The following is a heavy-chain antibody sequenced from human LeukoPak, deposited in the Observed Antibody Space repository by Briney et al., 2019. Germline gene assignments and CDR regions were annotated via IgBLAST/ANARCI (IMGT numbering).Heavy chain of an antibody. CDR2: ISAYNGNT. D-gene: IGHD3-22*01. V-gene: IGHV1-18*01. CDR1: GYTFTSYG. Sequence: GASVKVSCKASGYTFTSYGISWVRQAPGQGLEWMGWISAYNGNTNYAQKLQGRVTMTTDTSTSTAYMELRSLRSDDTAVYYCARENPDSSGYSQWLNAFDIWGQGTMVTVSS. J-gene: IGHJ3*02. CDR3: ARENPDSSGYSQWLNAFDI.